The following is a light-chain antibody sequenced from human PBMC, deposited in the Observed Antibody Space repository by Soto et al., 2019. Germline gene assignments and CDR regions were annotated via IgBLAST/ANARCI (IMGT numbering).Light chain of an antibody. CDR1: SSDVGGYNS. J-gene: IGLJ1*01. CDR3: CSYAARGTFV. CDR2: DVA. V-gene: IGLV2-11*01. Sequence: QSALTQPRSVSGSPGQSVTISCTGTSSDVGGYNSVSWYQQHPGKAPKLLIYDVAKWASGVPDRFSGSKSDNTASLTISGLQAEDEADYYCCSYAARGTFVFGIGTKVTVL.